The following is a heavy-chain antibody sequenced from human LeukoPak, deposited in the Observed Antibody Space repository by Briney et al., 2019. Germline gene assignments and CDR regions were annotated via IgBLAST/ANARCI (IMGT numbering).Heavy chain of an antibody. Sequence: ASVTVSCKASGYTFTSYYMHWVRQAPGQGLEWMGIINPSGGSTSYAQKFQGRVTMTRDTSTSTAYMELSSLRSEDTAVYYCARQTGQNIVVVPAPYYFDYWGQGTLVTVSS. CDR3: ARQTGQNIVVVPAPYYFDY. V-gene: IGHV1-46*01. CDR1: GYTFTSYY. CDR2: INPSGGST. J-gene: IGHJ4*02. D-gene: IGHD2-2*01.